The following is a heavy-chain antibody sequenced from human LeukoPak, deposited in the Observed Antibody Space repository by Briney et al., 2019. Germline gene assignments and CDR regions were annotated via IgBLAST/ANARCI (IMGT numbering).Heavy chain of an antibody. CDR2: IRGTGDST. J-gene: IGHJ4*02. CDR3: AKGQELDDGVFDS. D-gene: IGHD1-1*01. V-gene: IGHV3-23*01. Sequence: GGSLRLSCAASGFTFSSYTMTWVRQAPGKGLEWVSTIRGTGDSTHYADSVKGRFIISRDKSKNMLYLQMNGLRAEDTAIYYCAKGQELDDGVFDSWGQGTLVTVSS. CDR1: GFTFSSYT.